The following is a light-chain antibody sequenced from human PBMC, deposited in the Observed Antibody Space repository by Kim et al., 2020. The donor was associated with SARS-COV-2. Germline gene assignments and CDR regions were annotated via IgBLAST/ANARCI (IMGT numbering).Light chain of an antibody. CDR2: DVN. V-gene: IGLV2-14*03. J-gene: IGLJ3*02. CDR3: SAYTNRRTWV. CDR1: SSDIGYYDY. Sequence: GQSINISCTGTSSDIGYYDYVSWYQQHPGKAPKLMIYDVNNRPSGVSNRFSGSKSGNTASLNISGLQAEDEADYHCSAYTNRRTWVFGGGTKLTVL.